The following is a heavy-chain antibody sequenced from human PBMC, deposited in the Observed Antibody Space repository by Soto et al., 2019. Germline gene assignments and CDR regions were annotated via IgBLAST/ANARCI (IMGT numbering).Heavy chain of an antibody. CDR1: GFSFSNAW. Sequence: EVQLVESGGGLVEPGGSLRLSCAASGFSFSNAWMNWVRLAPGKGLEWVGRIKSKPDGGTTDYAAPVKGRATISRDDSKSTLYLQMSSLKTEDTAVYYCAADLPGRGSGYDLDFWGQGTLVTVSS. D-gene: IGHD3-22*01. J-gene: IGHJ4*02. CDR2: IKSKPDGGTT. V-gene: IGHV3-15*07. CDR3: AADLPGRGSGYDLDF.